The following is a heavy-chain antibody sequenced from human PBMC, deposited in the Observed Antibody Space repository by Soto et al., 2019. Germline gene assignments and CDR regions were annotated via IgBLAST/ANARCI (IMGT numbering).Heavy chain of an antibody. J-gene: IGHJ4*02. CDR1: GFTFSSYA. V-gene: IGHV3-23*01. CDR2: FSGGRDTT. CDR3: AKSTSATCTGSICYSFDY. D-gene: IGHD2-21*01. Sequence: GGSLSLSCVASGFTFSSYAMSWVRQAPGQRLEWVATFSGGRDTTWNADTMKGRFTVSRDSSKNTLSLQMNSLRPEDAALYYSAKSTSATCTGSICYSFDYWGQGTLVTVSS.